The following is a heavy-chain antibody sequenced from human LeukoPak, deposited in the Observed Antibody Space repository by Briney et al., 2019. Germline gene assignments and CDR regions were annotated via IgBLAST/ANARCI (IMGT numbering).Heavy chain of an antibody. CDR1: GFTFTSYA. CDR2: ISGNGEST. CDR3: AKLTVTLTFFDY. J-gene: IGHJ4*02. V-gene: IGHV3-23*01. D-gene: IGHD4-11*01. Sequence: GGSLRLSCAASGFTFTSYAMSWVRQAPGKGLEWVSGISGNGESTYYPDSVKGRFTISRDNSKNTLYVQMNSLRAEDTAVYYCAKLTVTLTFFDYWGQGTLVTVSS.